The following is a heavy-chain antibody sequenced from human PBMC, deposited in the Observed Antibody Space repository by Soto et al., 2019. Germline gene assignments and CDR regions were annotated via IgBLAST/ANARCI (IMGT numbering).Heavy chain of an antibody. V-gene: IGHV3-33*08. Sequence: GGSLRLSCAAAGFPFSSYSMNWVRQAPGKGLEWVAVMWSDGSKKYYAESVEGRFTISRDNSKNTLYLQMDSLRAEDTALYYCARGLQGFDSWGQGTLVTVSS. D-gene: IGHD4-4*01. CDR1: GFPFSSYS. J-gene: IGHJ4*02. CDR2: MWSDGSKK. CDR3: ARGLQGFDS.